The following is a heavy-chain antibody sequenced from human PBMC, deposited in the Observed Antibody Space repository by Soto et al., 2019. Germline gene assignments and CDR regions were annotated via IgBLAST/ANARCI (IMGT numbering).Heavy chain of an antibody. V-gene: IGHV3-53*01. J-gene: IGHJ6*02. CDR2: IYSGGTT. Sequence: PGGSLRLSCAASGFTVSSNYMNWVRQAPGKGLEWASVIYSGGTTYYADSVKGRFTISRDNSKNTLYLQMNSLRAEDTAVYYCARAEPTRYYYYYAMDVWGQGTTVTVSS. D-gene: IGHD1-1*01. CDR3: ARAEPTRYYYYYAMDV. CDR1: GFTVSSNY.